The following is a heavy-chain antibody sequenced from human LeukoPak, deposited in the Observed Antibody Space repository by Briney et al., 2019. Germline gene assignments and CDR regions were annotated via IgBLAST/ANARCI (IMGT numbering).Heavy chain of an antibody. D-gene: IGHD6-6*01. J-gene: IGHJ3*02. CDR2: IIPILGIA. Sequence: ASVKVSCKASGGTFSSYTISWVRQAPGQGLEWMGRIIPILGIANYAQKFQGRVTITADKSTSTAYMELSSLRSEDTGVYYWASIYSSSSGLGAFDIWGQGTMVTVSS. CDR3: ASIYSSSSGLGAFDI. V-gene: IGHV1-69*02. CDR1: GGTFSSYT.